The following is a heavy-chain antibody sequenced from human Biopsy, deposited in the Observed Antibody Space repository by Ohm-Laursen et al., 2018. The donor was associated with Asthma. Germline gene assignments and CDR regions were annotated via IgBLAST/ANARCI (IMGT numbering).Heavy chain of an antibody. J-gene: IGHJ6*02. CDR1: GAYIGTPDYH. D-gene: IGHD4-17*01. Sequence: TLSLTCTVSGAYIGTPDYHWSWIRQAPGKGLEWIGFVFWSGSTHYSRSLERRVSISIDTATNEFSMKLWSVTPADTAVYFCARVVSYGDIYFGIDVWGPGTTVSVS. CDR2: VFWSGST. CDR3: ARVVSYGDIYFGIDV. V-gene: IGHV4-30-4*01.